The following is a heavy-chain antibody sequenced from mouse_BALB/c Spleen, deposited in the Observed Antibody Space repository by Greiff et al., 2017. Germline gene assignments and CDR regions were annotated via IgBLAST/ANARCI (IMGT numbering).Heavy chain of an antibody. Sequence: EVQLQQSGPGLVKPSQSLSLTCTVTGYSITSDYAWNWIRQFPGNKLEWMGYISYSGSTSYNPSLKSRISITRDTSKNQFFLQLNSVTTEDTATYYCASQYGKRNYFDYWGQGTTLTVSS. CDR3: ASQYGKRNYFDY. J-gene: IGHJ2*01. V-gene: IGHV3-2*02. CDR2: ISYSGST. D-gene: IGHD2-10*02. CDR1: GYSITSDYA.